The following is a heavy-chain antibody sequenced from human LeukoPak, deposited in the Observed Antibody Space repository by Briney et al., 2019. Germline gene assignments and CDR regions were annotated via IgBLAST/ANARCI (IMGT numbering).Heavy chain of an antibody. D-gene: IGHD3-10*01. CDR3: ARVGLRGSGTHHDWFDS. J-gene: IGHJ5*01. CDR2: MSPNSGDT. CDR1: GYTFTALS. V-gene: IGHV1-8*01. Sequence: ASVKVSCKVYGYTFTALSMHWVRQATGEGLEWMGWMSPNSGDTGYAQKFQDRVTMTRDTSINTAYMELSSLRSEDTAVYYCARVGLRGSGTHHDWFDSWGQGTLITVSS.